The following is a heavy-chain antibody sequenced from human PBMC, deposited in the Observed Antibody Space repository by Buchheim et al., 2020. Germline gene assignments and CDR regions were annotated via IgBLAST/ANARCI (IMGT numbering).Heavy chain of an antibody. Sequence: EVQLVESGGGLVQPGGSLRLSCAASGFTFSGYWMHWVRQVPGGGLVWVSRINSDGSITTYAGSVKGRYTISRDNAKNTVYLQMNSLRAEDMAVYYCARDQGGGTSLSAFDLWGQGT. CDR3: ARDQGGGTSLSAFDL. J-gene: IGHJ3*01. D-gene: IGHD3-16*01. V-gene: IGHV3-74*01. CDR2: INSDGSIT. CDR1: GFTFSGYW.